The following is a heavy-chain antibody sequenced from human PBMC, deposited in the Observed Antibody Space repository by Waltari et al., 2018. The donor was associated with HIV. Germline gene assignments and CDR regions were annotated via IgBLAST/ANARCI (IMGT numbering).Heavy chain of an antibody. V-gene: IGHV1-46*01. D-gene: IGHD6-13*01. J-gene: IGHJ4*02. CDR1: GYTFTSSY. Sequence: QVQLVQSGAAVKKPGASVKVSCKASGYTFTSSYTPWVRQAPGQGLEWMGIINPSGGYTSYAQKFQGRVTMTRDTSTSTVYMELSSLRSDDAAVYYCARVAYSSSWTPPFDYWGQGTLVTVSS. CDR2: INPSGGYT. CDR3: ARVAYSSSWTPPFDY.